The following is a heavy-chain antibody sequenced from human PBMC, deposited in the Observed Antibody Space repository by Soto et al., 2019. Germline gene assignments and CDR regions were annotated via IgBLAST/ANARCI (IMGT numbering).Heavy chain of an antibody. D-gene: IGHD6-19*01. CDR1: GGTVSSYA. Sequence: QVQLVQSGAEVKKPGSSVKVSCKASGGTVSSYAISWVRQAPGPGLEWMGGIIPIFGTANYAQKFQGRVTITADESTSTAYMERSSLRYEDTAVYYCARVSGWYGINYYYYYGMDVWGQGTTVTVSS. CDR2: IIPIFGTA. J-gene: IGHJ6*02. V-gene: IGHV1-69*01. CDR3: ARVSGWYGINYYYYYGMDV.